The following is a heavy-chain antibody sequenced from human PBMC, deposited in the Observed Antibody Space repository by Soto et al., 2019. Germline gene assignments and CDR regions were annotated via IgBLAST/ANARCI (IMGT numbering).Heavy chain of an antibody. D-gene: IGHD3-16*01. CDR3: ARGINSALDI. J-gene: IGHJ3*02. Sequence: SETLSLTCTVSGGSISSYYWNWIRQSPSRGLEWLGRTYYRSKWYNDYAVSVKSRITINPDTSKNQFSLQLDSVTPEDTAVYYCARGINSALDIWGQGTMVTVSS. CDR1: GGSISSYY. CDR2: TYYRSKWYN. V-gene: IGHV6-1*01.